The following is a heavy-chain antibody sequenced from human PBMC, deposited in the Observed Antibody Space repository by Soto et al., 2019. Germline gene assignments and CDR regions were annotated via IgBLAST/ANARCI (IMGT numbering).Heavy chain of an antibody. D-gene: IGHD4-17*01. CDR2: IYYSGST. Sequence: TSETLSLTCTVSGGSISSGDYYWSWIRQPPGKGLEWIGYIYYSGSTYYNPSLKSRVTISVDTSKNQFSLKLSSVTAADTAVYYCAREMTTVTTTGADWFDPWGQGTLVTVSS. J-gene: IGHJ5*02. CDR3: AREMTTVTTTGADWFDP. CDR1: GGSISSGDYY. V-gene: IGHV4-30-4*01.